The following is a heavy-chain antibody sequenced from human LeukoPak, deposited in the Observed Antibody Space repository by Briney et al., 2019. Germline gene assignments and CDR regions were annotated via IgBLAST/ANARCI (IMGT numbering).Heavy chain of an antibody. V-gene: IGHV1-2*02. Sequence: GASVKVSCKASGYTFTGYYMHWVRQAPGQGLEWMGWINPNSGGTNYAQKFQGRVTMTRDTSISTAYMELSRLRSDDTAVYYCARAGAEQFGGYSAVNSWGQGTLVTVSS. CDR1: GYTFTGYY. CDR2: INPNSGGT. D-gene: IGHD4-23*01. CDR3: ARAGAEQFGGYSAVNS. J-gene: IGHJ4*02.